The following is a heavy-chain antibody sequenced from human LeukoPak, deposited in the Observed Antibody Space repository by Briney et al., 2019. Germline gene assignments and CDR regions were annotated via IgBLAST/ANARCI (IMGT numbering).Heavy chain of an antibody. V-gene: IGHV3-30-3*01. D-gene: IGHD3-22*01. Sequence: PGGSLRLSCAASGFTFSRHAMHWVRQAPGKGLEWVAVASSDGTNNYYTDSVKGRFTISRDNSKNTLDLQMNSLRAEDTAVYYCARGGANDQYDYTGYYTRYFDFWGQGTLVTASS. CDR1: GFTFSRHA. J-gene: IGHJ4*02. CDR3: ARGGANDQYDYTGYYTRYFDF. CDR2: ASSDGTNN.